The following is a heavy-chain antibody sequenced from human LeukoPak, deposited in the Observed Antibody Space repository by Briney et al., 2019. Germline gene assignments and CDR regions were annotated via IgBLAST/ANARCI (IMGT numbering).Heavy chain of an antibody. CDR2: IYHSGST. CDR1: GGSISSGGHS. D-gene: IGHD3-9*01. V-gene: IGHV4-30-2*01. CDR3: ARDVRIDILTGYNYYYMDV. J-gene: IGHJ6*03. Sequence: SETLSLTCAVSGGSISSGGHSWSWIRQPPGKGLEWIGYIYHSGSTYYNPSLKSRVTISVDRSKNQFSLKLSSVTAADTAVYYCARDVRIDILTGYNYYYMDVWGKGTTVTVSS.